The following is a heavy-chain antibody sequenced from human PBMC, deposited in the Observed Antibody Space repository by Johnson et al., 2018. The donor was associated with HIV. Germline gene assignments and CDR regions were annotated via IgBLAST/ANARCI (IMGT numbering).Heavy chain of an antibody. Sequence: VQLVESGGGLVQHGGSLRLSCAASGFTFSSYWMSWVRQAPGKGLEWVANIKQDGSEKYYVDSVKGRFTISRDNAKNSLFLQMNSLRAGDTAVYYCARVTNSDAFDIWCQGTMVTVSS. V-gene: IGHV3-7*02. J-gene: IGHJ3*02. D-gene: IGHD2-8*01. CDR2: IKQDGSEK. CDR1: GFTFSSYW. CDR3: ARVTNSDAFDI.